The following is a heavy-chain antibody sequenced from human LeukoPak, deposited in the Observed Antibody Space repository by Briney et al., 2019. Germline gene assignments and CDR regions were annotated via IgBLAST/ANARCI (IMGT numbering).Heavy chain of an antibody. CDR3: AKSRGYSNTSPFDY. CDR1: GFTFNSYA. D-gene: IGHD6-13*01. Sequence: GGSLILSCAASGFTFNSYAMSWVRQAPGKGLEWVSGISGSGGNTYYADSVKGRFTISRDNSRNTLYLQMNSLTAEDTAVYYCAKSRGYSNTSPFDYWGRGTLVAVSS. J-gene: IGHJ4*02. CDR2: ISGSGGNT. V-gene: IGHV3-23*01.